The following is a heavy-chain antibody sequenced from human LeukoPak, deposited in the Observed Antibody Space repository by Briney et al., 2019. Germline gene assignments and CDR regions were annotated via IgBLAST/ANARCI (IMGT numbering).Heavy chain of an antibody. J-gene: IGHJ6*04. V-gene: IGHV3-30*18. CDR1: GFTFSSYG. CDR3: AKEMLLWFGELDYYGMDV. Sequence: GGSLRLSCAASGFTFSSYGMHWVRQAPGKGLEWVAVISYDGSNKYYADSVKGRFTISIDNSKNTLYLQMNSLRAEDTAVYYCAKEMLLWFGELDYYGMDVWGKGTTVTVSS. CDR2: ISYDGSNK. D-gene: IGHD3-10*01.